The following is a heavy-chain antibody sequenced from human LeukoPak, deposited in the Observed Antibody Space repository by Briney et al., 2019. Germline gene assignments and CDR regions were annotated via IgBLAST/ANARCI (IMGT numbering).Heavy chain of an antibody. CDR1: GGTFSSYA. D-gene: IGHD3-10*01. V-gene: IGHV1-3*01. J-gene: IGHJ6*02. CDR2: INAGNGNT. CDR3: ARSITMVWGIVYYGMDA. Sequence: ASVKVSCKASGGTFSSYAISWVRQAPGQRLEWMGWINAGNGNTEYSQKFQGRVTITRDTSASTAYMELSYLRSEDTAVYYCARSITMVWGIVYYGMDAWGQGTTVTVSS.